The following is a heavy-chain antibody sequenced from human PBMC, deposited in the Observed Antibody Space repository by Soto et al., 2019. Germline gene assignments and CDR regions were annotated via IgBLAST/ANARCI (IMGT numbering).Heavy chain of an antibody. V-gene: IGHV4-31*03. CDR2: IYYSGST. J-gene: IGHJ4*02. CDR1: GGSISSGGYY. CDR3: ARESLSGGSGGYYFDY. Sequence: QVQLQESGPGLVKPSQTLSLTCTVSGGSISSGGYYWSWIRQHPGKGLEWIGYIYYSGSTYYNPSLKSRVTISVDTSKNQFSLKLSSVTAADTAVYYCARESLSGGSGGYYFDYWGQGTLVTVSS. D-gene: IGHD2-15*01.